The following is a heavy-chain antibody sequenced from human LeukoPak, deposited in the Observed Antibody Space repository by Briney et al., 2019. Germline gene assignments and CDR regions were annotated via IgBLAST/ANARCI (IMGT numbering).Heavy chain of an antibody. V-gene: IGHV1-2*02. D-gene: IGHD3-10*01. CDR2: INPNSGGT. J-gene: IGHJ3*02. Sequence: ASVKVSCKASGYTFTGFYIHWVRQAPGQGLEWMGWINPNSGGTIYAQKFQGRVTMTRDTSITTAFMELSRLRSDDTAVYYCARAYVSGASPINDFFNIWGQGTMVTVSS. CDR1: GYTFTGFY. CDR3: ARAYVSGASPINDFFNI.